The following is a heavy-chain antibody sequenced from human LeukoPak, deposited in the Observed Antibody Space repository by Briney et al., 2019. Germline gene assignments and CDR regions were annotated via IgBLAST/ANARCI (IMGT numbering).Heavy chain of an antibody. CDR3: ARDLRLGELSEYFDY. Sequence: ASVKVSFKASGYTFTSYGISWVRQAPGQGLEWMGWISAYNGNTNYAQKLQGRVTMTTDTSTSTAYMELRSLRSDDTAVYYCARDLRLGELSEYFDYWGQGTLVTVSS. V-gene: IGHV1-18*01. CDR2: ISAYNGNT. D-gene: IGHD3-16*02. CDR1: GYTFTSYG. J-gene: IGHJ4*02.